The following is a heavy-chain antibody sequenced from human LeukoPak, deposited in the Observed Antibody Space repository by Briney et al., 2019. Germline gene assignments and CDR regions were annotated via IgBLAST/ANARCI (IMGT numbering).Heavy chain of an antibody. V-gene: IGHV3-23*01. D-gene: IGHD1-26*01. CDR3: ASDLHEELPIYYFDY. CDR2: IRGSGGST. Sequence: GGSLRLSCAASGFTFSWLWMSWVRQAPGKGLEWVSSIRGSGGSTYSADSVKGRFTISRDNSKNTLYLQMNSLRAEDTAVYYCASDLHEELPIYYFDYWGQGTLVTVSS. CDR1: GFTFSWLW. J-gene: IGHJ4*02.